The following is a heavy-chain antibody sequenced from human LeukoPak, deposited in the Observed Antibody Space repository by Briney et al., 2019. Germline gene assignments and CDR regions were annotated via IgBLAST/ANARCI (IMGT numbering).Heavy chain of an antibody. CDR3: ARDLTGGSYDY. CDR2: VYYSGST. Sequence: SETLSLTCAVSGGSVSSSNYYWGWIRQPPGKGLEWIGNVYYSGSTYYNPSLKSRLTISVDTSKNQFSLKLSSVTAADTAVYYCARDLTGGSYDYWGQGILVTVSS. V-gene: IGHV4-39*07. CDR1: GGSVSSSNYY. D-gene: IGHD1-26*01. J-gene: IGHJ4*02.